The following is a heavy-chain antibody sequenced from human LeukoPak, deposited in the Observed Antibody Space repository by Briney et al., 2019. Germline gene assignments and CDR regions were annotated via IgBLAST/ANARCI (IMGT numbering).Heavy chain of an antibody. CDR2: IIPIFGTA. D-gene: IGHD6-6*01. CDR1: GGTFSSYA. Sequence: SVKVSCKASGGTFSSYAISWVRQAPGQGLEWMGGIIPIFGTANYAQKLQGRVTMTTDTSTSTAYMELRSLRSDDTAVYHCARAYIAARLASYNWFDPWGQGTLVTVSS. CDR3: ARAYIAARLASYNWFDP. J-gene: IGHJ5*02. V-gene: IGHV1-69*05.